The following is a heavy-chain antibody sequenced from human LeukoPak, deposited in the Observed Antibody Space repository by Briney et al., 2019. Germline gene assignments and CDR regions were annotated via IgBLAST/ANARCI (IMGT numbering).Heavy chain of an antibody. V-gene: IGHV3-20*04. CDR1: GFTFDDYG. Sequence: GGSLRLSCEASGFTFDDYGMSWVRQVPGKGLEWVSGINRNGDNTDYADSVKGRFTISRDNAKNSHFLQVNSLRVEDTAFYYCARGFRNGPFDCWGQGTLVTVSS. D-gene: IGHD2-8*01. CDR2: INRNGDNT. CDR3: ARGFRNGPFDC. J-gene: IGHJ4*02.